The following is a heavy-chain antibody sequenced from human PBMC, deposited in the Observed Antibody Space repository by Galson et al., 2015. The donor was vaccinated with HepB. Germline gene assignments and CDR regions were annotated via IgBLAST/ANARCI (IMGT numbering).Heavy chain of an antibody. CDR1: GGSISSYY. CDR2: IYYSGST. Sequence: ETLSLTCTVSGGSISSYYWSWIRQPPGKGLEWIGYIYYSGSTNYNPSLKSRVTISVDTSKNQFSLKLSSVTAADTAVYYCARTYSSSWQRIYWFDPWGQGTLVTVTS. CDR3: ARTYSSSWQRIYWFDP. J-gene: IGHJ5*02. D-gene: IGHD6-13*01. V-gene: IGHV4-59*08.